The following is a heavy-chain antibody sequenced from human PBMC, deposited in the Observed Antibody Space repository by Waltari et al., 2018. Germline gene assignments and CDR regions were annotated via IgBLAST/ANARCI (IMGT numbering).Heavy chain of an antibody. J-gene: IGHJ3*02. CDR2: IYYSGST. CDR1: GGSISSHY. CDR3: ATGSTVVSKLDAFDI. V-gene: IGHV4-59*11. Sequence: QVQLQESGPGLVKPSETLSLTCTVSGGSISSHYWSWIRQPPGKGLEWIGYIYYSGSTNYNPSLKSRVTISVDTSKNQFSLKLSSVTAADTAVYYCATGSTVVSKLDAFDIWGQGTMVTVSS. D-gene: IGHD4-17*01.